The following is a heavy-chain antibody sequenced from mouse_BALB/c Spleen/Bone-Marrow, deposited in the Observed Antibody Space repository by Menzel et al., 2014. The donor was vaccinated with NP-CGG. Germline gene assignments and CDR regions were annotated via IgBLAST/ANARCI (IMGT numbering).Heavy chain of an antibody. Sequence: LVKTGASVKISCKASGYSFTGYYMHWVKQSHGKSLEWIGYISCYNGSTSYNQNFKGKATFTVDTSSSTAYMQFNSLTSEDSAVYYCARLRGDYDGYAMDYWGQGTSVTVSS. CDR1: GYSFTGYY. J-gene: IGHJ4*01. V-gene: IGHV1S34*01. CDR3: ARLRGDYDGYAMDY. D-gene: IGHD2-4*01. CDR2: ISCYNGST.